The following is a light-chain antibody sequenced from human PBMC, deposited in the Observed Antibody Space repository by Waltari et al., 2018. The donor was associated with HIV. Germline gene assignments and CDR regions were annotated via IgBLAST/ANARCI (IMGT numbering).Light chain of an antibody. CDR3: QSYDSSLSAYVV. J-gene: IGLJ2*01. Sequence: QSVLTQPPSVSGAPGQRVTISCTGTSSNLGAGYHVNRYQQLPGTAPNLLIYAHIHPPSGVPDRFSVSKSATSATLAITGLQAEDEADYFCQSYDSSLSAYVVFGGGTKLTVL. V-gene: IGLV1-40*01. CDR2: AHI. CDR1: SSNLGAGYH.